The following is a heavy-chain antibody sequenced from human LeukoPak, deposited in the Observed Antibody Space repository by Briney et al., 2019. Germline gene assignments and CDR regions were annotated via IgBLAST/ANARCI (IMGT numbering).Heavy chain of an antibody. CDR1: GYSISSGYH. CDR3: ARGGIEHVSIGRYYYYYMDV. V-gene: IGHV4-38-2*02. J-gene: IGHJ6*03. Sequence: SETLSLTCTVSGYSISSGYHWGWIRQPPGKGLEWIGEINHSGSTNYNPSLKSRVTISVDTSKNQFSLKLSSVTAADTAVYYCARGGIEHVSIGRYYYYYMDVWGKGTTVTVSS. D-gene: IGHD1/OR15-1a*01. CDR2: INHSGST.